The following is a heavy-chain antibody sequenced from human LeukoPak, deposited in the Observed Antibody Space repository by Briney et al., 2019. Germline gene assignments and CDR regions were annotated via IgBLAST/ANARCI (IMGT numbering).Heavy chain of an antibody. Sequence: PGGSLRLSCAASGFTFSNYWMHWVRHAPGRGLVWLSRIDSDGSTTNYADSVKGRFTTSRDNAKNTLYLQMNSLRVDDTGFYYCARGGATGTTLASDYWGQGTLATVSS. CDR3: ARGGATGTTLASDY. D-gene: IGHD1-1*01. CDR2: IDSDGSTT. J-gene: IGHJ4*02. V-gene: IGHV3-74*01. CDR1: GFTFSNYW.